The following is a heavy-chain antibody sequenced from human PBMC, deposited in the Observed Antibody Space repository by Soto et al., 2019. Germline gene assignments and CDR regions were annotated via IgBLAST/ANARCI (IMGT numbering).Heavy chain of an antibody. J-gene: IGHJ4*02. CDR3: ASAKYSYGFDY. V-gene: IGHV1-69*02. Sequence: ASVKVSCKASGHTFTGYYMHWVRQAPGQGLEWMGRIIPILGIANYAQKFQGRVTITADKSTSTAYMELSSLRSEDTAVYYCASAKYSYGFDYWGQGTLVTVSS. D-gene: IGHD5-18*01. CDR1: GHTFTGYY. CDR2: IIPILGIA.